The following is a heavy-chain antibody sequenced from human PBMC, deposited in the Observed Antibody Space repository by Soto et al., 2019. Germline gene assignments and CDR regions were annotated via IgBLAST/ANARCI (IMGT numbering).Heavy chain of an antibody. CDR2: ISGSGGAT. J-gene: IGHJ4*02. CDR1: GFTFSSYA. V-gene: IGHV3-23*01. D-gene: IGHD3-10*01. CDR3: AKGLSECCYRHIDH. Sequence: TGGSLRLSCAVTGFTFSSYAMTWVRQAPGKGLEWVSAISGSGGATYYADSVRGRFTVSRDNSKNTLYLKMDSLRADDTAVYYCAKGLSECCYRHIDHWGQGTLVTVSS.